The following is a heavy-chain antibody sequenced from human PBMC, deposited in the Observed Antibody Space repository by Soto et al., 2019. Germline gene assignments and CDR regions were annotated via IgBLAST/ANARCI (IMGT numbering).Heavy chain of an antibody. CDR3: ARDLAYIREF. J-gene: IGHJ4*02. CDR1: GYSFTAYG. V-gene: IGHV1-18*01. Sequence: QVQLVQSGAEVKKPGASVKVSCKAPGYSFTAYGISWVRQAPGQGLEWMGWISTAHSDIGYAQKFQGRVTMTTDTSTSTAYMELRSLRSDDTAVYYCARDLAYIREFWGQGTLVTVSS. D-gene: IGHD4-17*01. CDR2: ISTAHSDI.